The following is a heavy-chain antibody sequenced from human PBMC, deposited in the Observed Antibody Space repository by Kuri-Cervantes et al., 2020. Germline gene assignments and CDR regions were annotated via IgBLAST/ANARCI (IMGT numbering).Heavy chain of an antibody. CDR1: GFTFSNYW. Sequence: GGSLRLSCAVSGFTFSNYWMTWVRQAPGKGLEWVAVISYDGSNKYYADSVKGRFTISRDNAKNSLYLQMNSLRAEDTAVYYCWGLGRLLPFDYWGQGTLVTVSS. J-gene: IGHJ4*02. CDR3: WGLGRLLPFDY. V-gene: IGHV3-30*12. D-gene: IGHD1-26*01. CDR2: ISYDGSNK.